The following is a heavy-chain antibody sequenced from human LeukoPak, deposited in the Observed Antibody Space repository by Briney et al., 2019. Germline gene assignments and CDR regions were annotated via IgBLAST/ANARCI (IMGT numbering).Heavy chain of an antibody. CDR2: INPNSGGT. D-gene: IGHD1-7*01. CDR1: GYTFTGYY. CDR3: ARDGSQLSVAGTAVDY. Sequence: ASVKVSCKASGYTFTGYYMHWVRQAPGQGLEWMGWINPNSGGTEYAQKFQGRVTMTRDTSISTAYMNLNSLRSDDTAVYYCARDGSQLSVAGTAVDYWGQGTLVTVSS. V-gene: IGHV1-2*02. J-gene: IGHJ4*02.